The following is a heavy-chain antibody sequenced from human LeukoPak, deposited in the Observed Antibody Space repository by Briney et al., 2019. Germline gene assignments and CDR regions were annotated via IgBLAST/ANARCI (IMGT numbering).Heavy chain of an antibody. J-gene: IGHJ4*02. Sequence: GRSLRLSCAASGFTFSSYAMHWVRQAPGTGLKWLAVMSYYGSNKYYADSVKGRFAISRDNSKNTLYLKMNSLRAEDTAVYYCARDSSDYVWGSYRYTHFDYWGQGTLVTVSS. D-gene: IGHD3-16*02. CDR1: GFTFSSYA. CDR2: MSYYGSNK. CDR3: ARDSSDYVWGSYRYTHFDY. V-gene: IGHV3-30*09.